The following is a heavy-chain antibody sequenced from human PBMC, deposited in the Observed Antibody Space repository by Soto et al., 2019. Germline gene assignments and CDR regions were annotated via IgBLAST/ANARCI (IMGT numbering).Heavy chain of an antibody. J-gene: IGHJ4*02. CDR2: INTGNGNT. CDR3: ARGLHYDMLAGYYLLDW. CDR1: GYTFTRYA. Sequence: ASVKVSCKASGYTFTRYAMHWVRQAPGQGLEWMGWINTGNGNTHYAQKFQGRVTITTDTSTTTAYMELSSLRSDDTAVYYCARGLHYDMLAGYYLLDWWGQGTMVTVSS. D-gene: IGHD3-9*01. V-gene: IGHV1-3*04.